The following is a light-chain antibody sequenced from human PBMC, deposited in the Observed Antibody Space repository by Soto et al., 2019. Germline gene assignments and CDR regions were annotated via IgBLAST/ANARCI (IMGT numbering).Light chain of an antibody. CDR3: QQYNNYFWA. Sequence: DIQMTHSPSTVSASVGDIVTITCRASQNINTWLAWYQQKPGKAPKLLILKASSLESGVPSRFSGSGSGTEFTLTISSLQPDDLATYYCQQYNNYFWAFGQGTEVDIK. J-gene: IGKJ1*01. V-gene: IGKV1-5*03. CDR2: KAS. CDR1: QNINTW.